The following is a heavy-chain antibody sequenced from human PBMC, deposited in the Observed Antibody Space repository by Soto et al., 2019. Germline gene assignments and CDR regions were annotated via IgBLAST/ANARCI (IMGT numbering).Heavy chain of an antibody. D-gene: IGHD2-8*01. V-gene: IGHV4-39*01. J-gene: IGHJ4*02. CDR1: GGSISSSSYY. CDR2: IYYSGST. CDR3: ARLMNPVYFDY. Sequence: QLQLQESGPGLVKPSETLSLTCTVSGGSISSSSYYWGWIRQPPGKGLEWIGSIYYSGSTYYNPSLKSRVTISVDTSKNQFSLKLSSVTAADTAVYYCARLMNPVYFDYWGQGTLVTVSS.